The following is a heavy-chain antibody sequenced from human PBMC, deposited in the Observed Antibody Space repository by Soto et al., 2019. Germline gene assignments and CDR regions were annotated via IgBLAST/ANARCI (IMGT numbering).Heavy chain of an antibody. Sequence: QITLKESGPTLVKPTQTLTLTCTFSGFSLSTSGVGVGWIRQPPGKALEWLALIYWNDDKRYSPSLKSRLTSTKDTTKNHVVLTMTNMDTVDTATYYSAHRASPYSSSWSYYFDYWGQGTLVTVSS. J-gene: IGHJ4*02. CDR3: AHRASPYSSSWSYYFDY. D-gene: IGHD6-13*01. V-gene: IGHV2-5*01. CDR1: GFSLSTSGVG. CDR2: IYWNDDK.